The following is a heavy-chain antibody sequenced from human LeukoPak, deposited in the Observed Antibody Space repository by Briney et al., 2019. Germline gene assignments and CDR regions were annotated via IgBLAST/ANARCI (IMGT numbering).Heavy chain of an antibody. CDR1: GGTFSSYA. D-gene: IGHD3-9*01. CDR3: GRALLRYFDWCDY. J-gene: IGHJ4*02. V-gene: IGHV1-69*13. CDR2: IIPIFGTA. Sequence: ASVKVSCKASGGTFSSYAISWVRQAPGQGLEWMGGIIPIFGTANYAQKFQGRVTITADESTSTAYMELSSLRSEDTAVYYCGRALLRYFDWCDYWGQGTLVTVSS.